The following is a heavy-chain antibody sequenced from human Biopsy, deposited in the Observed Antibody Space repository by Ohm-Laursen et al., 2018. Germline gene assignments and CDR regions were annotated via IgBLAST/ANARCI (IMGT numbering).Heavy chain of an antibody. J-gene: IGHJ4*02. V-gene: IGHV4-59*08. CDR2: RFHSGSP. CDR3: VRLNRRGNIIFFDY. Sequence: SDTLSLTCTVPGGSITADFWTWIRQTPGERLEWIGYRFHSGSPMYNPSLKSRVTISVDTSKSQFSLTLTSVTAADTAVYYCVRLNRRGNIIFFDYWGRGTLVTVSS. CDR1: GGSITADF. D-gene: IGHD3/OR15-3a*01.